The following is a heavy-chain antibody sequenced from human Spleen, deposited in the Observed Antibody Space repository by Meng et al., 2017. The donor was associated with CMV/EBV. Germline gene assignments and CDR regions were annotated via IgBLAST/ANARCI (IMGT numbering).Heavy chain of an antibody. CDR2: TNGNGGST. D-gene: IGHD2/OR15-2a*01. CDR3: ARDHIEVPSKYYYYGMDV. J-gene: IGHJ6*02. CDR1: GFAFSSYA. Sequence: GESLKISCAASGFAFSSYAMSWVRQAPGKGLEWVSGTNGNGGSTYYADSVKGRFTISRDNAKKSLYLQMNSLRAEDTAVYYCARDHIEVPSKYYYYGMDVWGQGTTVTV. V-gene: IGHV3-23*01.